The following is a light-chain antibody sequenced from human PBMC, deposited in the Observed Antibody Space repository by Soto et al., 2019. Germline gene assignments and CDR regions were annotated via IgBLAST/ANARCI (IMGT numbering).Light chain of an antibody. CDR2: SNT. J-gene: IGLJ1*01. CDR1: SANIGSNT. V-gene: IGLV1-44*01. Sequence: QSVLTQPPAASGTPGQRVTISCSGSSANIGSNTVNWYQQLPGTAPKLLIHSNTQRPSGVPDRFSGSKSGTSASLAISGLQSEDEVDYYCAAWDDSLNGLYVFGTGTKVTVL. CDR3: AAWDDSLNGLYV.